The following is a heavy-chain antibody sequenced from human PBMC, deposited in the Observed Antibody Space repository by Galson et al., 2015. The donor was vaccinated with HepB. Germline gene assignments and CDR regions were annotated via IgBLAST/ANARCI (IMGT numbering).Heavy chain of an antibody. J-gene: IGHJ5*02. CDR1: GFTFSGYA. Sequence: SLRLSCAASGFTFSGYAMSWVRQAPGKGPEGVSAISGSGGITYYADSVKGRVTISRDNSKYTLYLQMNSLRAEDTAVYYCAKDRGGHCGGDCYSSFDPWGQGTLFTVSS. D-gene: IGHD2-21*02. CDR3: AKDRGGHCGGDCYSSFDP. V-gene: IGHV3-23*01. CDR2: ISGSGGIT.